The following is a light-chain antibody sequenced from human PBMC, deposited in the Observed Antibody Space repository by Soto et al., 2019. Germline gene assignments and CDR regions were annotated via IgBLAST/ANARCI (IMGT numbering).Light chain of an antibody. Sequence: EIVLTQSPGTLSLSPGERATLSCRASERIGSNYLAWYQQKPGQAPRLLIYGASTRAAGPPDRFSGSGSGTAFTLTISRLEPEDFALFYCQQYSRSLPWTFGQGTKVEI. CDR1: ERIGSNY. V-gene: IGKV3-20*01. CDR3: QQYSRSLPWT. CDR2: GAS. J-gene: IGKJ1*01.